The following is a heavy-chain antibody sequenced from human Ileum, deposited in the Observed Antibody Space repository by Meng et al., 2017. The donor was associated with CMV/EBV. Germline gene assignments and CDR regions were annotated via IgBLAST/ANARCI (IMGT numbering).Heavy chain of an antibody. Sequence: GGSLKISCAVSGVTVSTNYMSWVRQAPGKGLEWVSVIYPDGTTYYADSVKGRFTISRDNFKNMLYLQMNSLRAEDTALYYCARDSTSPGRWGSWGQGTLVTVSS. CDR1: GVTVSTNY. J-gene: IGHJ5*02. V-gene: IGHV3-53*01. D-gene: IGHD1-26*01. CDR3: ARDSTSPGRWGS. CDR2: IYPDGTT.